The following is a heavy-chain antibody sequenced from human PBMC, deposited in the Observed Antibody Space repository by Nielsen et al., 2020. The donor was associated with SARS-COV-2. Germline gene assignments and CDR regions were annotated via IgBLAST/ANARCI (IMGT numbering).Heavy chain of an antibody. Sequence: ASVQVSCKVSGGALTLFSMHWVRQAPGKGLEWMGEFDPKDGETTYAQNFQGRVTMTEDTSIDTAYLDLTGLTSDDTAIYYCATDSPIGVVIYVLAHWGQGTPVTVSS. V-gene: IGHV1-24*01. CDR3: ATDSPIGVVIYVLAH. CDR1: GGALTLFS. D-gene: IGHD3-3*01. J-gene: IGHJ4*02. CDR2: FDPKDGET.